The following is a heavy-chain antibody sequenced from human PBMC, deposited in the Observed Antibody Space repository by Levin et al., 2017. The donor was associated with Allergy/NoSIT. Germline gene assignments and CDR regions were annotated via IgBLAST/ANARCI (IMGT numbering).Heavy chain of an antibody. J-gene: IGHJ1*01. V-gene: IGHV3-30*18. CDR3: AKVGGGGPEYFQH. CDR1: GFTFSSYG. Sequence: GESLKISCAASGFTFSSYGMHWVRQAPGKGLEWVAVISYDGSNKYYADSVKGRFTISRDNSKNTLYLQMNSLRAEDTAVYYCAKVGGGGPEYFQHWGQGTLVTVSS. D-gene: IGHD2-15*01. CDR2: ISYDGSNK.